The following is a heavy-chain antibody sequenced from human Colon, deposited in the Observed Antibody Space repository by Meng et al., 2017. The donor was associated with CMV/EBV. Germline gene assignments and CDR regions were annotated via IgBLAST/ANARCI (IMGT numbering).Heavy chain of an antibody. J-gene: IGHJ6*02. CDR3: ATGKAVAGKSYYYYGMDL. CDR1: GFIFSDYW. Sequence: RGSLRLSCAASGFIFSDYWMSWVRQAPGKGLEWVANIKQGGGEKYYVDSVKGRFTISRDNAKNSLYLQLNSLRAEDTAVYYCATGKAVAGKSYYYYGMDLWGQGTTVTVSS. CDR2: IKQGGGEK. D-gene: IGHD6-19*01. V-gene: IGHV3-7*01.